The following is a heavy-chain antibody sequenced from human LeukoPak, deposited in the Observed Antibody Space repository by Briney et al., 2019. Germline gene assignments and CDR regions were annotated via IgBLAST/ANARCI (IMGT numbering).Heavy chain of an antibody. Sequence: PSETLSLTCTVSGGSISSYYWSWIRQPPGKGLEWIGYMYYSGSTYYNPSLKSRVTISVDTSKNQFSLKLSSVTAADTAVYYCATTTIRLGYWGQGTLVTVSS. CDR1: GGSISSYY. J-gene: IGHJ4*02. D-gene: IGHD1-26*01. V-gene: IGHV4-59*12. CDR3: ATTTIRLGY. CDR2: MYYSGST.